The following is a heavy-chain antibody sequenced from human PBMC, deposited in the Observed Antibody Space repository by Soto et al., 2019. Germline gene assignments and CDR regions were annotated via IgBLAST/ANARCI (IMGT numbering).Heavy chain of an antibody. V-gene: IGHV1-69*02. Sequence: QVQLVQSGTEVKKPGSSVKVSCKASGGTFRNYPINWVRQAPGQGLEWMGSIFPLTDIPDYAQNFQARLTISADKSTSTAYMELSSLTSDDMAMYFCARGPLVVLNYFESWGQGTLVTVSS. CDR1: GGTFRNYP. CDR2: IFPLTDIP. CDR3: ARGPLVVLNYFES. J-gene: IGHJ4*02.